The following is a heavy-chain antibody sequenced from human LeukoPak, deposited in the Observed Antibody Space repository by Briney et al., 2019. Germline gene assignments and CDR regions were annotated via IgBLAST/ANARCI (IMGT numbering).Heavy chain of an antibody. D-gene: IGHD1-26*01. CDR2: ISAYNGNT. Sequence: ASVKVSCKASGYTFTSYGISWVRQAPGQGLEWMGWISAYNGNTNYAQKLQGRVTMATDTSTSTAYMELRSLRSDDTAVYYCARERVGKVAFDIWGQGTMVTVSS. CDR1: GYTFTSYG. J-gene: IGHJ3*02. CDR3: ARERVGKVAFDI. V-gene: IGHV1-18*01.